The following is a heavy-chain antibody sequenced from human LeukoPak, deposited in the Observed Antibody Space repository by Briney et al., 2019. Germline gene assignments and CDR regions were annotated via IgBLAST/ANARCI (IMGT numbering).Heavy chain of an antibody. Sequence: GGSLRLSCAASGFTFSSYGMHWVRQAPGKGLEWVSSISSSSSYIYYADSVKGRFTISRDNSKNTLYLQMTSLRAEDTAVYYCARGLGGSYSDYWGQGTLVTVSS. D-gene: IGHD3-16*01. V-gene: IGHV3-21*01. J-gene: IGHJ4*02. CDR3: ARGLGGSYSDY. CDR2: ISSSSSYI. CDR1: GFTFSSYG.